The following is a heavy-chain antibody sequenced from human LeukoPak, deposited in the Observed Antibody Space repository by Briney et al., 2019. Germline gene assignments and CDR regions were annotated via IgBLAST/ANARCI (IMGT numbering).Heavy chain of an antibody. V-gene: IGHV3-74*01. Sequence: PGGSLRLSCAASGFTFSSYWMHWVRQAPGKGLVWVSRINSDGSSTSYADSVKGRFTISRDNAKNTLYLQMNSLRAEDTAVYYCARWAAPDRYCSGGSCYLYYFDYWGQGTLVPVSS. CDR2: INSDGSST. J-gene: IGHJ4*02. CDR3: ARWAAPDRYCSGGSCYLYYFDY. D-gene: IGHD2-15*01. CDR1: GFTFSSYW.